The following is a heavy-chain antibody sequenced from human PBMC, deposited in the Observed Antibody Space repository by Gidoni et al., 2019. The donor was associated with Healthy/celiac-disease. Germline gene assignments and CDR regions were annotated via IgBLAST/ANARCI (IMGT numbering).Heavy chain of an antibody. V-gene: IGHV1-69*01. D-gene: IGHD2-2*02. CDR1: GGTFSSYA. CDR3: ARGVGPAAIRKQSDGMDV. CDR2: IIPIFGTA. Sequence: QVQLVQSGAEVKKPGSSVKVSCKASGGTFSSYAISWVRQPPGQGPEWMGGIIPIFGTANYVQKFQSRVTITADESTSTAYMELSSWRPEDTAVYYCARGVGPAAIRKQSDGMDVWGQGTTVTVSS. J-gene: IGHJ6*02.